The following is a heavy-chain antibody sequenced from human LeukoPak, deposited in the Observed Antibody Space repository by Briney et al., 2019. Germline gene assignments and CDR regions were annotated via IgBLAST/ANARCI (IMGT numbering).Heavy chain of an antibody. D-gene: IGHD6-13*01. CDR3: ARVSVAGTGPDY. CDR1: GGSVSSGNYY. V-gene: IGHV4-61*01. Sequence: PSETLSLTCTVSGGSVSSGNYYWSWIRQPPGKGLEWIGFTSNSGHTDSTPSLKSRVTVSVDTSRNQFSLKLNSVAAADTAVYYCARVSVAGTGPDYWGQGTLVTVSS. J-gene: IGHJ4*02. CDR2: TSNSGHT.